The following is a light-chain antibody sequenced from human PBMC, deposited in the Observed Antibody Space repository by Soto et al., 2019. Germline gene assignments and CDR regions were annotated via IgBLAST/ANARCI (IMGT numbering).Light chain of an antibody. CDR3: ASYTTSSTYV. CDR1: SSDVGGYSY. Sequence: SVLPQPASVNGAPGQSIAISCTGTSSDVGGYSYVSWYQQQPGKAPKLVISDVSNRPSGVSDRFSGSKSGNTASLTISGLQTEDEADYYCASYTTSSTYVFGTGTKVTVL. CDR2: DVS. J-gene: IGLJ1*01. V-gene: IGLV2-14*01.